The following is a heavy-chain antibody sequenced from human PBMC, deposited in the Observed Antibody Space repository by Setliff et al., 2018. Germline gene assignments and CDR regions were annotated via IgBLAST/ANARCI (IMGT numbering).Heavy chain of an antibody. V-gene: IGHV3-74*01. J-gene: IGHJ3*01. D-gene: IGHD1-26*01. Sequence: PGGSLRLSCAAAGFTFSSHWMHWVRQAPGKRLMWVSRINNDGSSTTYEDSVKGRFIISRDNAKNTLYLQMNSLRAEDTAVYYCARVGGPAASIRAWGQGTMVTVSS. CDR3: ARVGGPAASIRA. CDR1: GFTFSSHW. CDR2: INNDGSST.